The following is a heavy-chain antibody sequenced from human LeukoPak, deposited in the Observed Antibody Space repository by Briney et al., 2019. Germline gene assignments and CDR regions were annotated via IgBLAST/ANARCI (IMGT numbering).Heavy chain of an antibody. D-gene: IGHD3-3*01. V-gene: IGHV1-24*01. CDR2: FDPEDGET. CDR1: GYTLTELS. CDR3: ATKLNYDFRSGRNEYFQH. J-gene: IGHJ1*01. Sequence: GASVKVSCKVSGYTLTELSMHWVRQAPGKGLEWMGGFDPEDGETIYAQKFQGRVTMTEDTSTDTAYMELSSLRSEDTAVYYCATKLNYDFRSGRNEYFQHWGQGTLVTVSS.